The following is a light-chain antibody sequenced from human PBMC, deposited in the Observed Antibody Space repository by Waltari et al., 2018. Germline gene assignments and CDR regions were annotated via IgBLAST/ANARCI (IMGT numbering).Light chain of an antibody. CDR3: QQGYGSPYS. CDR1: QGITNN. V-gene: IGKV1-NL1*01. CDR2: KAS. Sequence: DIQMTQSPSSLSASVGERVTITCQARQGITNNLAWYQQKPGKVPKLLIYKASSLQSGVPSRFSGSGSGTEFTLTISSLQPEDFAIYYCQQGYGSPYSFGQGTKVEIK. J-gene: IGKJ2*03.